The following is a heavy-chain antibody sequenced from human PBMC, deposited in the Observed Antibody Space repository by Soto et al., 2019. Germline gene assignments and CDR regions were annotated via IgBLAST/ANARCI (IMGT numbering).Heavy chain of an antibody. CDR1: GFTFSSYA. J-gene: IGHJ4*02. CDR3: AGRIGYCSSTSCYYFVVGFDY. V-gene: IGHV3-23*01. Sequence: GGSLRLSCAASGFTFSSYAMSWVRQAPGKGLEWVSAISGSGGSTYYADSVKGRFTISRDNSKNTLYLQMNSLRAEDTAVYYCAGRIGYCSSTSCYYFVVGFDYWGQGTLVTVSS. CDR2: ISGSGGST. D-gene: IGHD2-2*01.